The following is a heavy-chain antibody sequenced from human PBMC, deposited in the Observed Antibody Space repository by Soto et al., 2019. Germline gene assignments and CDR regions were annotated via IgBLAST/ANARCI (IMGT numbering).Heavy chain of an antibody. V-gene: IGHV1-18*01. Sequence: QVQLVQSGAEVKKPGASVKVSCKASGYTFTSYGISWVRQAPGQGLEWMGRISAYNGNTNYAQKLQGRGTMTTDTSTSTAYMELRSLRSDDTAVYYCARDLGDYGDYDYYYYCYMDVWGKGTTVTVSS. D-gene: IGHD4-17*01. CDR2: ISAYNGNT. CDR1: GYTFTSYG. CDR3: ARDLGDYGDYDYYYYCYMDV. J-gene: IGHJ6*03.